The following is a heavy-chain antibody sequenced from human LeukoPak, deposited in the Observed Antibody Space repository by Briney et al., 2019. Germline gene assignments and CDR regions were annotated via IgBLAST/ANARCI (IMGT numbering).Heavy chain of an antibody. V-gene: IGHV3-74*01. CDR1: GFTFSSYW. Sequence: PGGSLRLSCAASGFTFSSYWMHWVRQAPGKGLVWVSRINSDGSSTSYADSVKGRFTISRDNAKNTLYLQMNSLRAEDTAVYYCARRGYSSGWCEWYFDLWGRGTLVTVSS. CDR3: ARRGYSSGWCEWYFDL. CDR2: INSDGSST. J-gene: IGHJ2*01. D-gene: IGHD6-19*01.